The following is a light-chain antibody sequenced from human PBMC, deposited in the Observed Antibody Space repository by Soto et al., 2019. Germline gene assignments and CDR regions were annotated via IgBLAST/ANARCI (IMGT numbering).Light chain of an antibody. CDR1: QSVFSNSDSKNR. J-gene: IGKJ1*01. Sequence: DIVRTQSPDSLAVSLGERATINGKSSQSVFSNSDSKNRLAWYQQKPGQPPKLLIYWASTRRSGVPDRFSGSGSGTDFALTITSLQAEDVAVYYCQQYYSVPLWTFGPGTKVQIK. CDR3: QQYYSVPLWT. CDR2: WAS. V-gene: IGKV4-1*01.